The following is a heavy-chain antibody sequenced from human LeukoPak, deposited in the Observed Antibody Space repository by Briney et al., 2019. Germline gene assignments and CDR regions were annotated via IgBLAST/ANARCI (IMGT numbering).Heavy chain of an antibody. V-gene: IGHV4-4*07. CDR3: ARRLVGDTYMVSE. J-gene: IGHJ4*02. Sequence: SETLSLTCSVSSGSMSIYCWSWIRQAAGKGLEWIGRTFTSGSTTYNPSLKSRVTMSVDTSRDQFSLELTSVTAADTAVYYCARRLVGDTYMVSEWGQGTLVTVSS. CDR2: TFTSGST. CDR1: SGSMSIYC. D-gene: IGHD5-18*01.